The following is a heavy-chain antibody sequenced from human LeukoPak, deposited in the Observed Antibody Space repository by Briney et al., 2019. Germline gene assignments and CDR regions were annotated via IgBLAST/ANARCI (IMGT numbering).Heavy chain of an antibody. Sequence: SETLSLTCTVSGGSISSSSYYWGWIRQPPGKGLEWIASIYYSGSTYYNPSLKSRVTISVDTSKNQLSLKLSSLTSADTAVYYCARHEYSGSYYGLSWFDPWGQGTLVTVSS. V-gene: IGHV4-39*01. CDR3: ARHEYSGSYYGLSWFDP. CDR2: IYYSGST. D-gene: IGHD1-26*01. CDR1: GGSISSSSYY. J-gene: IGHJ5*02.